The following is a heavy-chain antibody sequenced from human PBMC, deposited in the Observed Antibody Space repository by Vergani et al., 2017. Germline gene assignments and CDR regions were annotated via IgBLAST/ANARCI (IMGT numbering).Heavy chain of an antibody. V-gene: IGHV3-7*03. J-gene: IGHJ5*02. Sequence: EVQLVKSGGGLVQPGGSLRLSCAASGFTFSSYWMSWVRQAPGKGLGWVANIKKDGSEKYYVDSVQGRFTIYSDNTKNSLYLKMHSLSAEDTAVYYCASVLQLSFPTTANWFYRWGQGPLVTVS. CDR1: GFTFSSYW. CDR3: ASVLQLSFPTTANWFYR. CDR2: IKKDGSEK. D-gene: IGHD5-18*01.